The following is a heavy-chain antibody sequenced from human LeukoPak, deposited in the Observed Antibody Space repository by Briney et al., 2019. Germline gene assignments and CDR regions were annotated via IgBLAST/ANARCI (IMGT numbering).Heavy chain of an antibody. D-gene: IGHD6-19*01. V-gene: IGHV4-39*07. CDR1: GGSISSSSYY. CDR2: IYYSGST. J-gene: IGHJ6*03. CDR3: ARDSHIAVARSYYMDV. Sequence: SETLSLTCTVSGGSISSSSYYWSWIRQPPGKGLEWIGSIYYSGSTYYDPSLKSRVTISVDTSKNQFSLKLSSVTAADTAMYYCARDSHIAVARSYYMDVWGKGTTVTVSS.